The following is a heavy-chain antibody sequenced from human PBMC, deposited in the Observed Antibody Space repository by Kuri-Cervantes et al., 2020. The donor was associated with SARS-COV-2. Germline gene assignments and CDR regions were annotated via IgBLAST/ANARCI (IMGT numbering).Heavy chain of an antibody. V-gene: IGHV4-59*01. J-gene: IGHJ4*02. CDR1: GGSISSYY. Sequence: SETLSLTCTVSGGSISSYYWSWIRQPPGKGLEWIGYIYYSGSTNYNPSLKSRVTISVGTSKNQFSLKLSSVTAAYTAVYYCARAGYYFDYWGQGTLVTVSS. CDR2: IYYSGST. CDR3: ARAGYYFDY.